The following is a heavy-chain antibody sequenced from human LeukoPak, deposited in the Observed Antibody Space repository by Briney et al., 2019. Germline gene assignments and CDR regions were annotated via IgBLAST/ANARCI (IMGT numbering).Heavy chain of an antibody. CDR2: ISRSGSHT. Sequence: GGSLRLSCAVSGFTFRSYDMGWVRQAPGKGLEWISSISRSGSHTYYADSVKGRFTISRDNSKNTLYLQMNSLRAEDTAVYYCANHGGYDFWSGLYYFDYWGQGTLVTVSS. V-gene: IGHV3-23*01. D-gene: IGHD3-3*01. CDR1: GFTFRSYD. J-gene: IGHJ4*02. CDR3: ANHGGYDFWSGLYYFDY.